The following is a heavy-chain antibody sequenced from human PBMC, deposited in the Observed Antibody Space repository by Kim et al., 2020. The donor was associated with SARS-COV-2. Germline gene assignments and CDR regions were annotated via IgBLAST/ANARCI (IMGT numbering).Heavy chain of an antibody. Sequence: ASVKVSCKASGYTFTSYGISWVRQAPGQGLEWMGWISAYNGNTNYAQKLQGRVTMTTDTSTSTAYMELRSLRSDDTAVYYCARQYCSSTSCYLYYFDYWGQGTLVTVSS. CDR2: ISAYNGNT. J-gene: IGHJ4*02. V-gene: IGHV1-18*04. CDR1: GYTFTSYG. D-gene: IGHD2-2*01. CDR3: ARQYCSSTSCYLYYFDY.